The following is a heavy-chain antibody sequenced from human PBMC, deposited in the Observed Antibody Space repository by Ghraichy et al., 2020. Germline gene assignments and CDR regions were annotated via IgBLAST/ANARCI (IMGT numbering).Heavy chain of an antibody. Sequence: ASVKVSCKASGYTFTGYYMHWVRQAPGQGLEWMGRINPNSGGTNYAQKFQGRVTMTRDTSISTAYMELSRLRSDDTAVYYCARGGPEGSRVYWYFDLWGRGTLVTVSS. CDR1: GYTFTGYY. J-gene: IGHJ2*01. D-gene: IGHD1-26*01. CDR3: ARGGPEGSRVYWYFDL. CDR2: INPNSGGT. V-gene: IGHV1-2*06.